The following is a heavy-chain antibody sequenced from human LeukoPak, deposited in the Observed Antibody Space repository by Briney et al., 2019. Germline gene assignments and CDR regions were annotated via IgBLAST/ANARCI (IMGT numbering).Heavy chain of an antibody. CDR3: ASHDCSGGSCYSGY. Sequence: GRSLRLSCAASGFTFISYGVHWVRQAPGKGLEWVAVISYDGSNKYYADSVKGRFTISRDNSKNTLYLQMNSLRAEDTAVYYCASHDCSGGSCYSGYWGQGTLVTVSS. D-gene: IGHD2-15*01. V-gene: IGHV3-30*03. CDR1: GFTFISYG. CDR2: ISYDGSNK. J-gene: IGHJ4*02.